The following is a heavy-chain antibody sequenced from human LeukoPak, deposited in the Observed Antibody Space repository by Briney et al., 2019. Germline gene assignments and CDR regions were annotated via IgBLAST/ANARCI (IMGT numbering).Heavy chain of an antibody. CDR3: ARSVVVGRYCSGGSCYPNNWFDP. Sequence: GASVKVSGKASGYTFTGYYMHWVRQAPGQGLEWMGWINPNSGGTNYAQKFQGRVTMTRDTSISTAYMELSRLRSDDTAVYYCARSVVVGRYCSGGSCYPNNWFDPWGQGTLVTVSS. D-gene: IGHD2-15*01. CDR2: INPNSGGT. CDR1: GYTFTGYY. V-gene: IGHV1-2*02. J-gene: IGHJ5*02.